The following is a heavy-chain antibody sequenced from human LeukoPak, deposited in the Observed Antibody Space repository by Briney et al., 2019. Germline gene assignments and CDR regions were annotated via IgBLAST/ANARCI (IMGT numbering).Heavy chain of an antibody. D-gene: IGHD3-22*01. Sequence: GGSLRLSCAASGFTFSSYSMNWVRQAPGKGLEWVSSISSSSSYMYYADSVKGRFTISRDKTKNSLYLQMNSLRAEDTAVYYCARGDYYDSSDHFNDAFDVWGQGTMVTVSS. J-gene: IGHJ3*01. V-gene: IGHV3-21*01. CDR1: GFTFSSYS. CDR2: ISSSSSYM. CDR3: ARGDYYDSSDHFNDAFDV.